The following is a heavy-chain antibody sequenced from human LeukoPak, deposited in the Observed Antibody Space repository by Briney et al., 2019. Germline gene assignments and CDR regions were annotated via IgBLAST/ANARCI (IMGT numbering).Heavy chain of an antibody. CDR2: IYYCGST. Sequence: SETLSLTCTVSGGSISSYYWSWIRQPPGKGLEWIGYIYYCGSTNYDPSLKSRVTISVDTSKNQFSLKLSSVTAADTAVDYCARDDCSSTSCYDVGWFDPWGQGTLITVSS. CDR3: ARDDCSSTSCYDVGWFDP. CDR1: GGSISSYY. V-gene: IGHV4-59*01. J-gene: IGHJ5*02. D-gene: IGHD2-2*01.